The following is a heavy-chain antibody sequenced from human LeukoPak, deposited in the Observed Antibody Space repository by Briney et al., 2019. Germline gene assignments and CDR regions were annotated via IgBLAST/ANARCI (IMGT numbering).Heavy chain of an antibody. CDR1: GFIFTNYF. J-gene: IGHJ4*02. V-gene: IGHV3-7*01. D-gene: IGHD3-3*01. CDR3: ATDRGWRTSGYYLYYFEY. CDR2: IKHDGSEK. Sequence: PGGSLRLSCAASGFIFTNYFMSWVRQAPGKGLEWVASIKHDGSEKYYVDSVRGRFTICRDNTMNSLYLQMSSLRAEDTAVYYCATDRGWRTSGYYLYYFEYWGQGTLVTYSS.